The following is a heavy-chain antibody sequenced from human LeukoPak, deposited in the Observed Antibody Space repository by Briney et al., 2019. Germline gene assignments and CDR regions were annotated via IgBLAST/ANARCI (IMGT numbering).Heavy chain of an antibody. CDR3: ARAVTYYDILTGYLSAFDI. D-gene: IGHD3-9*01. CDR2: IYYSGST. Sequence: SETLSLTCTVSGGSISSSSYYWGWIRQPPGKGLEWIGSIYYSGSTYYNPTLKSRVTISVDTSKNQFSLKLSSVTAADTAVYYCARAVTYYDILTGYLSAFDIWGQGTMVTVSS. J-gene: IGHJ3*02. CDR1: GGSISSSSYY. V-gene: IGHV4-39*07.